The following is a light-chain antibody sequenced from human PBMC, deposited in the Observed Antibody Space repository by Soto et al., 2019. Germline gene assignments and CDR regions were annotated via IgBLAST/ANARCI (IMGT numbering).Light chain of an antibody. CDR2: GAS. CDR3: QQRHMWPIT. CDR1: QSISIN. J-gene: IGKJ5*01. V-gene: IGKV3D-15*01. Sequence: ELVMTQSPATLTASPGERAILSCRASQSISINLAWYQQKPGQAPRLLIYGASSRATGIPDRFSGSGSGTDFTLTISSLEPEDSAVYYCQQRHMWPITFGQGTRLEIK.